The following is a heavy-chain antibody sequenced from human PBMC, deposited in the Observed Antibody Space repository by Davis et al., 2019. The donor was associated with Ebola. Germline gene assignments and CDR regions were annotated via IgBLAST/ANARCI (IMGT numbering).Heavy chain of an antibody. J-gene: IGHJ6*02. CDR3: ARSVTTVVTPGYYYYGMDV. CDR2: IIPIFDTA. D-gene: IGHD4-23*01. Sequence: SVKVSCKASGGTFSSYGISWVRQAPGQGLEWMGGIIPIFDTANYAQKFQGRVTITADKSTSTAYMELSSLRSEDTAVYYCARSVTTVVTPGYYYYGMDVWGQGTTVTVSS. V-gene: IGHV1-69*06. CDR1: GGTFSSYG.